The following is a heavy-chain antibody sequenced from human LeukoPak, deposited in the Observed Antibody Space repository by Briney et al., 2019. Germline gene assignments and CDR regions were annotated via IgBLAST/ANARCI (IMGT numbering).Heavy chain of an antibody. CDR3: ARSELRYFDWLLFDY. CDR1: GFTFSSYS. CDR2: ISSSSSYI. J-gene: IGHJ4*02. D-gene: IGHD3-9*01. V-gene: IGHV3-21*01. Sequence: GGSLRLSCAASGFTFSSYSMNWVRQAPGKGLEWVSSISSSSSYIYYADSVKGRFTISRDNAKNSLYLQMNSPRAEDTAVYYCARSELRYFDWLLFDYWGQGTLVTVSS.